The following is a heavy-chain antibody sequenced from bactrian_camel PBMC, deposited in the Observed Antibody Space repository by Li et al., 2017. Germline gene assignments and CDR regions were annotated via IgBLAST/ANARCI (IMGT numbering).Heavy chain of an antibody. CDR2: IYTNGDT. V-gene: IGHV3S53*01. D-gene: IGHD4*01. J-gene: IGHJ4*01. CDR3: AADENYAPCSDYSV. CDR1: GVTYSGNA. Sequence: VQLVESGGDLVQAGGSLRLSCAASGVTYSGNACMGWFRQAPGKEREGVATIYTNGDTYYAASVKGRFTISQDNAKSTLYLQMNSLKPEDTAMYYCAADENYAPCSDYSVWGQGTQVTVS.